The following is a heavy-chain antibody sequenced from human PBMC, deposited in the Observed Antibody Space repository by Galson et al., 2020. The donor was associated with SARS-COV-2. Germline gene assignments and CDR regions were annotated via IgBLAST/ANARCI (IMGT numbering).Heavy chain of an antibody. D-gene: IGHD2-21*02. Sequence: GESLKISCAASGFTFSSFWMSWVRQAPGKGLEWVANIKQDGSEKYYVDSVKGRFTISRDNAKNSLYLQMNSLRAEDTAVYYCARDDFPYAFNYWGQGAVVTVSS. CDR2: IKQDGSEK. V-gene: IGHV3-7*01. J-gene: IGHJ4*02. CDR3: ARDDFPYAFNY. CDR1: GFTFSSFW.